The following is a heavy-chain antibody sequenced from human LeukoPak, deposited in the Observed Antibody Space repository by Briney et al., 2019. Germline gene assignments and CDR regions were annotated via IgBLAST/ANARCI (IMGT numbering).Heavy chain of an antibody. CDR2: ISYDGSNK. Sequence: GRSLRLSCAASGFTFSSYGMHWVRQAPGKGLEWVAVISYDGSNKYYADSVKGRFTISRDNSKNTLYLQMNSLRAEDTAVYYCAKSRVDTNLITRGLDVWGLGTTVTVSS. J-gene: IGHJ6*02. CDR3: AKSRVDTNLITRGLDV. D-gene: IGHD5-18*01. CDR1: GFTFSSYG. V-gene: IGHV3-30*18.